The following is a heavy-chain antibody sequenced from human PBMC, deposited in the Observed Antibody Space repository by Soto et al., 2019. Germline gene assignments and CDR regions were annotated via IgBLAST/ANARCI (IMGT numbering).Heavy chain of an antibody. V-gene: IGHV4-59*01. J-gene: IGHJ5*02. CDR3: AREGSSRPIWFDP. Sequence: QVQLQESGPGLVKPSETLSLTCTVSGGSISGYYWSWIRQPPGKGLEWIGYIYYSGATNYNPSLRSRVTIPLDTSKMQFSLKLTSVTTADTAVYYWAREGSSRPIWFDPWGQGTLVTVSS. CDR1: GGSISGYY. D-gene: IGHD6-6*01. CDR2: IYYSGAT.